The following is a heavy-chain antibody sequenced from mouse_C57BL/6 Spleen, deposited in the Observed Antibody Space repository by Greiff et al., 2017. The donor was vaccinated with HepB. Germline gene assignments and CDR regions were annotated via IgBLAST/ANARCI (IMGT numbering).Heavy chain of an antibody. D-gene: IGHD3-3*01. CDR2: INPNNGGT. Sequence: EVQLQQSGPELVKPGASVKMSCKASGYTFTDYNMHWVKQSHGKSLEWIGYINPNNGGTSYNQKFKGKATLTVHKSSSTAYMQLRSLTSEDSAVYYCARSKGTRDFDVWGTGTTVTVSS. CDR3: ARSKGTRDFDV. CDR1: GYTFTDYN. V-gene: IGHV1-22*01. J-gene: IGHJ1*03.